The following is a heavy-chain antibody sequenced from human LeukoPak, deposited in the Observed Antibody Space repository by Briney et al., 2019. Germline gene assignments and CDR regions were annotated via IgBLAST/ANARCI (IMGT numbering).Heavy chain of an antibody. CDR1: GGSFSGYY. CDR2: INHSGST. J-gene: IGHJ4*02. CDR3: ARGTGLGAVAGTGFDY. V-gene: IGHV4-34*01. Sequence: SETLSLTCAVYGGSFSGYYWSWIRQPPGKGLEWIGEINHSGSTNYNPSLKSRVTISVDTSKNQFSLKLSSVTAADTAVYYCARGTGLGAVAGTGFDYWGQGTLVTVSS. D-gene: IGHD6-19*01.